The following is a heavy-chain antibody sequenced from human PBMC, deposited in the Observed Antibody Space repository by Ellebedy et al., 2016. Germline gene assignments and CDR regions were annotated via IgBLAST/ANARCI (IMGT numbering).Heavy chain of an antibody. CDR1: GGSISSRSYY. D-gene: IGHD3-10*01. J-gene: IGHJ4*02. Sequence: SETLSLTXTVSGGSISSRSYYWGWIRQPPGKGLEWIGSIYYSGSTYYNPSLKSRVTISVDTSKNQFSLKLSSVTAADTAVYYCARDDGSGSYDYWGQGTLVTVSS. CDR3: ARDDGSGSYDY. V-gene: IGHV4-39*07. CDR2: IYYSGST.